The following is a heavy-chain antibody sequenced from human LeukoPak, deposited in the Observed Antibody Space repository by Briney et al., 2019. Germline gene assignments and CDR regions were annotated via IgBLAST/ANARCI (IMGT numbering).Heavy chain of an antibody. D-gene: IGHD5-12*01. V-gene: IGHV3-53*01. Sequence: LRLSXXXSGXTXXNNFMSWVRQAPGKGLEWVSVIHSGGTTYYADSVKGRFTISRDNSRNTLYLQMNSLRAEDTAVYYCARGRVTYSGYDFPYYFDYWGQGTLVTVSS. J-gene: IGHJ4*02. CDR2: IHSGGTT. CDR3: ARGRVTYSGYDFPYYFDY. CDR1: GXTXXNNF.